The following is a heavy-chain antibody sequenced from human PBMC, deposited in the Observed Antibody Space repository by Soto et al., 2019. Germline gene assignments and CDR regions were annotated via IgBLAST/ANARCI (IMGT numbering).Heavy chain of an antibody. CDR3: ARSEGYTVNWLDS. CDR1: GYTFASYD. CDR2: MNPNSGNT. J-gene: IGHJ5*01. D-gene: IGHD2-2*02. Sequence: QVQLVQSGAEVKTPGASVKVSCKASGYTFASYDINWVRQAPGQGLEWMGWMNPNSGNTGYAQKFQCRSTMTRDTALSIAHLELSSLRNEVTAVYYCARSEGYTVNWLDSWGQGTLVTVSA. V-gene: IGHV1-8*01.